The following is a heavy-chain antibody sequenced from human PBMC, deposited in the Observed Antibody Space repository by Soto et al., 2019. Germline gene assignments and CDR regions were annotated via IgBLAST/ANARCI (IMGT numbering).Heavy chain of an antibody. Sequence: GGSLRLSCAASGFTFSSYAMHWVRQAPGKGLEWVAVISYDGSNKYYADSVKGRFTISRDNSKNTLYLQMSSLRAEDTAVYYCARDSVEGEVPFPYYYYGMDVWGQGTTVTVSS. CDR3: ARDSVEGEVPFPYYYYGMDV. CDR2: ISYDGSNK. D-gene: IGHD2-21*01. CDR1: GFTFSSYA. V-gene: IGHV3-30-3*01. J-gene: IGHJ6*02.